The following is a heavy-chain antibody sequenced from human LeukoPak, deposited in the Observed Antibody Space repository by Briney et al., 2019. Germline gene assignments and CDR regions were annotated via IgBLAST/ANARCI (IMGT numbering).Heavy chain of an antibody. J-gene: IGHJ4*02. D-gene: IGHD3-22*01. CDR1: GGSISSRNW. Sequence: SETLSLTCAVSGGSISSRNWWHWVRQPPGKGLEWIGELYHSGSTNYNPSLKSRVIISVDKSKNQFSLKLSSVTAADTAVYYCAIEADDSMGPNFDYWGQGTLVTVSS. V-gene: IGHV4-4*02. CDR3: AIEADDSMGPNFDY. CDR2: LYHSGST.